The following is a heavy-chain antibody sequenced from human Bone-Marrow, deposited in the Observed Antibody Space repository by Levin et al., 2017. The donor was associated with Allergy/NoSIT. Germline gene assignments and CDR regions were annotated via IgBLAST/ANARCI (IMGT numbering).Heavy chain of an antibody. Sequence: SETLSLTCTVSGGSISSYYWSWIRQPPGKGLEWIGYIYYSGSTNYNPSLKSRVTISVDTSKNQFSLKLSSVTAADTAVYYCARVWPYGDAFDIWGQGTMVTVSS. V-gene: IGHV4-59*01. D-gene: IGHD4-17*01. CDR1: GGSISSYY. J-gene: IGHJ3*02. CDR2: IYYSGST. CDR3: ARVWPYGDAFDI.